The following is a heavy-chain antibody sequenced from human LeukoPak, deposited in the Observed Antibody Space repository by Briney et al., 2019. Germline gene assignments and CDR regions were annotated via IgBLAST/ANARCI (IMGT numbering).Heavy chain of an antibody. CDR2: LNWNGDDT. V-gene: IGHV3-20*04. CDR3: AREEGPYFDC. J-gene: IGHJ4*02. Sequence: GGSLRLSCAASGFTYHDHGMRWVRQPPGKGLEWGSALNWNGDDTVYADSVNARFTISRDNAKKSLYLQMNSLTTEDTAFYYCAREEGPYFDCWGQGTLVTVSS. CDR1: GFTYHDHG.